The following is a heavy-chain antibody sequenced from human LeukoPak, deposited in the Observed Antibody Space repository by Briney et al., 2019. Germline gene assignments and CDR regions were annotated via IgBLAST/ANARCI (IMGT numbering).Heavy chain of an antibody. D-gene: IGHD3-9*01. Sequence: GGSLRLSCAASGFTFSSYGMHWVRQAPGKGLEWVAVIYYNGNNEYYADSVKGRFTISRDNSKNTLYLQMDSLRAEDTAVYYCARGVENYDVLTHFDYWGQGTLVTVSS. CDR3: ARGVENYDVLTHFDY. CDR1: GFTFSSYG. V-gene: IGHV3-33*01. CDR2: IYYNGNNE. J-gene: IGHJ4*02.